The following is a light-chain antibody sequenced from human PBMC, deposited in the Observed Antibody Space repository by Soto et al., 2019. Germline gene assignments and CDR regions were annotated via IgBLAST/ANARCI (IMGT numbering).Light chain of an antibody. J-gene: IGKJ1*01. Sequence: EIVLTQSPGALSLSRGERATLSCRASQSVSNNYLAWYQQKPGQAPRLLIYGASNRATGIPDRSSGSGSGTDFTLTISRLEPEDFAVYYCQQYGSSGTFGQGTKVDIK. CDR1: QSVSNNY. CDR2: GAS. CDR3: QQYGSSGT. V-gene: IGKV3-20*01.